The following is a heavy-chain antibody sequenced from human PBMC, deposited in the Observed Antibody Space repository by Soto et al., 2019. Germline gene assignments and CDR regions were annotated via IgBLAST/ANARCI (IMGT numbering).Heavy chain of an antibody. D-gene: IGHD3-3*01. CDR3: AWRGDYFAF. CDR2: IKEDGSER. V-gene: IGHV3-7*01. CDR1: GFGFNDYW. J-gene: IGHJ4*02. Sequence: EVQLVVSGGGLVQPGGSLRLSCVASGFGFNDYWMSWVRQAPGKGLEWLANIKEDGSERNYLGSVKGRFTISRDNAQNSLYLQMNSLRAEDTAVYFCAWRGDYFAFWGPGTLVTFSS.